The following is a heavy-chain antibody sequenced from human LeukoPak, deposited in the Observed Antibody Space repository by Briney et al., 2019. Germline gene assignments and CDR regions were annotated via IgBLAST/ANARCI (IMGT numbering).Heavy chain of an antibody. D-gene: IGHD5-24*01. CDR3: ARSVDVDY. Sequence: GGSLRLSCAASGFTFSSYWMNWARQAPGKGLEWVASINHNGNVDYYVDSVKGRFTISRDNAKNSLYLQMNALRAEDTAVYYCARSVDVDYWGQGILVTVSP. CDR1: GFTFSSYW. V-gene: IGHV3-7*01. J-gene: IGHJ4*02. CDR2: INHNGNVD.